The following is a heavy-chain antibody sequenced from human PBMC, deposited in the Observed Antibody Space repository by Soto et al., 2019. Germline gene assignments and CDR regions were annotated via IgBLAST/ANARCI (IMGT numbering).Heavy chain of an antibody. V-gene: IGHV3-23*01. D-gene: IGHD2-21*02. Sequence: GGSLRLSCAASGFTFSSYAMSWVRQAPGKGLEWVSAISGSGGTTYYADSVKGRFTISRDNSKNTLYLQMNSLRAEDTAVYYCAKDICTRGSVTSRVSFDYWGQGTLVTVSS. CDR1: GFTFSSYA. CDR2: ISGSGGTT. J-gene: IGHJ4*02. CDR3: AKDICTRGSVTSRVSFDY.